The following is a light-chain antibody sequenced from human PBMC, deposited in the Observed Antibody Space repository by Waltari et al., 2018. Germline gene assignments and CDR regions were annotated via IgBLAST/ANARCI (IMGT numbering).Light chain of an antibody. CDR1: QSISIY. V-gene: IGKV1-39*01. CDR2: AAS. Sequence: DIQMTKSPSSLSASEGDGVTITCRASQSISIYLNWYQQKPGKAPKLLIYAASTLHSGVPSRFSGSGSGTEFTLTISSLQPEDFATYYCQQANTFPFTFGQGTRLEIK. CDR3: QQANTFPFT. J-gene: IGKJ5*01.